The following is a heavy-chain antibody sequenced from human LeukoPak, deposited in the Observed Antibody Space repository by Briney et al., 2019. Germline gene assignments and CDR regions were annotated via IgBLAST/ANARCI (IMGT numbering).Heavy chain of an antibody. V-gene: IGHV3-30*18. CDR3: AKELCSGGSCYPDY. CDR1: GFTFSSYG. Sequence: GGSLRLSCAASGFTFSSYGMHWVRQAPGKGLEWVAVISYDGSNKYYADSVKGRFTISRDNSKNTLYLQMNSLRAEDTAVYYCAKELCSGGSCYPDYWGQGTLVTVSS. D-gene: IGHD2-15*01. CDR2: ISYDGSNK. J-gene: IGHJ4*02.